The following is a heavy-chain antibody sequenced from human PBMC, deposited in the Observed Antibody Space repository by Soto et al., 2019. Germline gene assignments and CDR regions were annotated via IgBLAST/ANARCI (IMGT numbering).Heavy chain of an antibody. V-gene: IGHV4-34*01. Sequence: SETLSLTCAVYGGSFSGYYWSWIRQPPGKGLEWIGEINHSGSTNYNPSLKSRVTISVDTSKNQFSLKLSSVTAADTAVYYCARQVVVITTDNWFDPWGQGTLVTVSS. J-gene: IGHJ5*02. CDR2: INHSGST. D-gene: IGHD3-22*01. CDR3: ARQVVVITTDNWFDP. CDR1: GGSFSGYY.